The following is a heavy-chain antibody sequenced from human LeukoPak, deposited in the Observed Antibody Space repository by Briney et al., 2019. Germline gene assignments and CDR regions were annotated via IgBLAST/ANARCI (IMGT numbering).Heavy chain of an antibody. D-gene: IGHD3-10*01. CDR2: IRYDGSNK. CDR1: GFTFSSYG. CDR3: AKDSLWFGELAVPYFQH. Sequence: GGSLRLSCAASGFTFSSYGMHWVRQAPGKGLEWVAFIRYDGSNKYYADSVKGRFTISRDNSKNTLYLQMNSLRAEDTAVYYCAKDSLWFGELAVPYFQHWGQGTLVTVSS. J-gene: IGHJ1*01. V-gene: IGHV3-30*02.